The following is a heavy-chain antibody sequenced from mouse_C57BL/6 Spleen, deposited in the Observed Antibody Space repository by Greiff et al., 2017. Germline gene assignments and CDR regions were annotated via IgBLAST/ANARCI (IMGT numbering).Heavy chain of an antibody. CDR2: IDPEDGET. CDR3: ASSYDGYNPFAY. Sequence: VQLQQSGAELVKPGASVKLSCTASGFNIKDYYMHWVKQRTEQGLEWIGRIDPEDGETKYAPKFQGKATITADTSSNTASLQLSSLTSEDTAVYYCASSYDGYNPFAYWGQGTLVTVSA. D-gene: IGHD2-3*01. CDR1: GFNIKDYY. J-gene: IGHJ3*01. V-gene: IGHV14-2*01.